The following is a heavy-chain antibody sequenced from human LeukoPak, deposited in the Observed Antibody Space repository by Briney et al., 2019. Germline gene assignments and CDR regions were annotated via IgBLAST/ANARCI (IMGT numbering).Heavy chain of an antibody. D-gene: IGHD3-22*01. Sequence: GESLKISCKGSGYSFTTYWIGWVRQMPGKGLEWMGIIYPGDSDTRYSPSFQGQVTISVDRSISTAYLQWSSLKASDTAMYYCARPHFDSSGYEFDYWGQGTLVTVPS. CDR1: GYSFTTYW. CDR3: ARPHFDSSGYEFDY. CDR2: IYPGDSDT. V-gene: IGHV5-51*01. J-gene: IGHJ4*02.